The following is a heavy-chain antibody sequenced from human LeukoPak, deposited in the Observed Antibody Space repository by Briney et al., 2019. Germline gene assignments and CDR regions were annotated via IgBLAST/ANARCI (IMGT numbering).Heavy chain of an antibody. D-gene: IGHD6-13*01. CDR1: GGSISSYY. CDR3: ARAGNPYTGYSSSWYYYYMDV. Sequence: PSETLSLTCTVSGGSISSYYWSWIRQPAGKGLEWIGRIYTSGSTNYNPSLKSRVTMSVDTSKNQFSLRLSSVTAADTAVYYCARAGNPYTGYSSSWYYYYMDVWGKGTTATVSS. CDR2: IYTSGST. J-gene: IGHJ6*03. V-gene: IGHV4-4*07.